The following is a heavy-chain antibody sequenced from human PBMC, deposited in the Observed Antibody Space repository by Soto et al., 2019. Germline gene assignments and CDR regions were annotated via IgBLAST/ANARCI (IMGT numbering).Heavy chain of an antibody. CDR2: IIPILGIA. CDR1: GGTFSSYT. D-gene: IGHD6-19*01. J-gene: IGHJ4*02. CDR3: ANGDRSGPRKETLDY. Sequence: QVQLVQSGAEVKKPGSSVKVSCKASGGTFSSYTISWVRQAPGQGLEWMGRIIPILGIANYAQKFQGRVTLXXDXYXSTAYMELSSLRSEDTAVYYCANGDRSGPRKETLDYWGQGTLVTVSS. V-gene: IGHV1-69*02.